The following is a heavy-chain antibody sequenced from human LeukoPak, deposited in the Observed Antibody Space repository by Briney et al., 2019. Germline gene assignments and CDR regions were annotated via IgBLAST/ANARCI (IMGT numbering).Heavy chain of an antibody. Sequence: ASVKVSCKASGYTFTSYDINWVRQATGQGLEWMGWMNPNSGNTGYAQKFQGRVTITRNTSISTAYMELSSLRSEDTAVYYCARGQSNGDALDIWGQGTMVTVSS. V-gene: IGHV1-8*01. J-gene: IGHJ3*02. CDR2: MNPNSGNT. CDR1: GYTFTSYD. CDR3: ARGQSNGDALDI.